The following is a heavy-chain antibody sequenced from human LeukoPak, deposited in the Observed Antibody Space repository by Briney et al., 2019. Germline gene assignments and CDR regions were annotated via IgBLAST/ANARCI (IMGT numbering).Heavy chain of an antibody. J-gene: IGHJ5*02. CDR2: ISGSGGTT. V-gene: IGHV3-23*01. D-gene: IGHD4-17*01. CDR1: GFTFSGYA. CDR3: ARMIRDYGDSNWFDP. Sequence: GGSLRLSCAASGFTFSGYAMSWVRQAPGKGLEWVSAISGSGGTTYYANSVKGRFTFSRDNSKNTLYLQMNSLRAEDTAIYYCARMIRDYGDSNWFDPWGQGTLVTVSS.